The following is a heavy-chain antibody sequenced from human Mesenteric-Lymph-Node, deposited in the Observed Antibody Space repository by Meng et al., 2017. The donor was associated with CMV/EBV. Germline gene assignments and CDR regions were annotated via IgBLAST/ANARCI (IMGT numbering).Heavy chain of an antibody. J-gene: IGHJ4*02. D-gene: IGHD3-22*01. CDR1: GFTFSDYY. CDR3: ARREESSGLDY. CDR2: IYYSGST. V-gene: IGHV4-39*01. Sequence: SQTLSLTCAASGFTFSDYYMSWIRQPPGKGLEWIGSIYYSGSTYYNPSLKSRVTVSVDTSKNQFSLKLSSVTAADTAVYYCARREESSGLDYWGQGTLVTVSS.